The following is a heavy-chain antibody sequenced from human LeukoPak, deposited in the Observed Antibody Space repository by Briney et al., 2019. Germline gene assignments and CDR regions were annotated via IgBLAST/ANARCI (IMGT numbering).Heavy chain of an antibody. CDR1: GFSLSSYW. V-gene: IGHV3-74*03. CDR2: INSDGSGT. Sequence: GGSLRLSCAASGFSLSSYWMHWVRQAPGKGLVWVSRINSDGSGTTYGDSVKGRFTISRDNTKNTMNLQMNNLRAEDTAVYYCARGDSTRFLEWLTDALHIWGQGTMVTVSS. D-gene: IGHD3-3*01. CDR3: ARGDSTRFLEWLTDALHI. J-gene: IGHJ3*02.